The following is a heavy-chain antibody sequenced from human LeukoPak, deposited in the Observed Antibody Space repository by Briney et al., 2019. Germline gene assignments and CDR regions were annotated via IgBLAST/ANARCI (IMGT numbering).Heavy chain of an antibody. CDR1: GGSFSGYY. CDR2: INHSGST. J-gene: IGHJ5*02. CDR3: ARALVFFGSNYWFDP. D-gene: IGHD5-24*01. V-gene: IGHV4-34*01. Sequence: SETLSLTCAVYGGSFSGYYWSWIRQPPGEGLEWIGEINHSGSTNYNPSLKSRVTISVDTSKNQFSLKLSSVTAADTAVYYCARALVFFGSNYWFDPWGQGTLVTVSS.